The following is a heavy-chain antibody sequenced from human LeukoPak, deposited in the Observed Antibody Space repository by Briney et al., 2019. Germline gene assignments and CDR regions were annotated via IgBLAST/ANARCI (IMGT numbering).Heavy chain of an antibody. CDR2: IYYSGST. CDR1: GGSISSSSYY. J-gene: IGHJ5*02. V-gene: IGHV4-39*01. CDR3: ARHESYGDANWFDP. D-gene: IGHD4-17*01. Sequence: SETLSLTCTVSGGSISSSSYYWGWIRQPPGKGLEWIGSIYYSGSTYYNPSLKSRVTISVDTSKNHFSLKLSSVTAADAAVYYCARHESYGDANWFDPWGQGTLVTVSS.